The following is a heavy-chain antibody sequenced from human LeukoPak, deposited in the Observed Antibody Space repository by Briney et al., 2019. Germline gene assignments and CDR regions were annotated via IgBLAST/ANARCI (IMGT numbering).Heavy chain of an antibody. CDR2: INPNSGGT. CDR1: GYTFTSYY. J-gene: IGHJ4*02. D-gene: IGHD6-19*01. V-gene: IGHV1-2*02. Sequence: GASVKVSCKASGYTFTSYYMHWVRQAPGQGLEWMGWINPNSGGTNSAQKFQGRVTMTRDTSISTAYMELSRLRSDDTAVYYCAIVGSDSSGWRRFDYWGQGTLVTVSS. CDR3: AIVGSDSSGWRRFDY.